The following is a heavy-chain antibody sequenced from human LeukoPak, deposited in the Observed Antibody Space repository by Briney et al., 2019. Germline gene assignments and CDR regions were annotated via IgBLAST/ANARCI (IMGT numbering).Heavy chain of an antibody. Sequence: GGSLRLSCAASGFTFISYAMSWVRQAPGKGLEWVSSISSSDGATYYADSVKGRFTISRDNSKSTLYLQMTSLRAEDTAVYYCAHMAVAGTAPFDQWGQGTLVTVSS. CDR2: ISSSDGAT. CDR3: AHMAVAGTAPFDQ. D-gene: IGHD6-19*01. V-gene: IGHV3-23*01. J-gene: IGHJ4*02. CDR1: GFTFISYA.